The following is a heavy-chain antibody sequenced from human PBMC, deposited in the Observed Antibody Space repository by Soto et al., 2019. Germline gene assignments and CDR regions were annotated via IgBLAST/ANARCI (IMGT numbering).Heavy chain of an antibody. CDR2: LSGGGCST. J-gene: IGHJ3*02. CDR3: AKTSYDDSDAFDI. Sequence: EVQLVESGGGLVQPGGSLRLSCAASGFPFSSSAMSWVRQAPGKGLEWVSTLSGGGCSTYYADSVKGRFTISRDNSKNTLYLPMSSLRAEDTAVYYCAKTSYDDSDAFDIWGQWTMVTVSS. V-gene: IGHV3-23*04. CDR1: GFPFSSSA. D-gene: IGHD4-17*01.